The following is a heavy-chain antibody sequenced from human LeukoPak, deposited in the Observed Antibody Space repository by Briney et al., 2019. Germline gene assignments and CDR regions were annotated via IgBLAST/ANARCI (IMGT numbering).Heavy chain of an antibody. Sequence: ASVKVSCKASGYTFTGYYMHWVRQAPGQGLEWMGWINPNSGGTNYAQKFQGWVIMTRDTSISTAYMELSRLRSDDTAVYYCARASIAAAGTSAPYYYYYYGMDVWGQGTTVTVSS. V-gene: IGHV1-2*04. CDR2: INPNSGGT. D-gene: IGHD6-13*01. CDR3: ARASIAAAGTSAPYYYYYYGMDV. CDR1: GYTFTGYY. J-gene: IGHJ6*02.